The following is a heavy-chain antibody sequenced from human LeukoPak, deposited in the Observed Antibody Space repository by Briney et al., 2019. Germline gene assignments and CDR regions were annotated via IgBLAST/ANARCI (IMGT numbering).Heavy chain of an antibody. Sequence: PSQTLSLTCTVSGGSISSGGYYWSWIRQPPGKGLEWIGYIYYSGTTYYNPSLKSRVTISVDRSKNQFSLKLSSVTAADTAVYYCARDDGSGWNFDYWGQGTLVTVSS. CDR1: GGSISSGGYY. D-gene: IGHD6-19*01. CDR3: ARDDGSGWNFDY. J-gene: IGHJ4*02. V-gene: IGHV4-30-2*01. CDR2: IYYSGTT.